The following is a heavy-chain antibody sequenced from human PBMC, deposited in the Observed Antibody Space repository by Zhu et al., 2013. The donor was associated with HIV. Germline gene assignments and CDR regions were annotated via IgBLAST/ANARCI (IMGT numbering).Heavy chain of an antibody. Sequence: QVQLVQSGAEVKKPGASVKVSCKASGYTFTSYYIHWVRQAPGQGLEWMGIINPSGGGTSYAQKFQGRVTMTRDTSTSTVCMELSSLRSEDTAVYYCARVSGSYYYLYYMDVWGKGTTVTVSS. V-gene: IGHV1-46*01. D-gene: IGHD1-26*01. J-gene: IGHJ6*03. CDR1: GYTFTSYY. CDR3: ARVSGSYYYLYYMDV. CDR2: INPSGGGT.